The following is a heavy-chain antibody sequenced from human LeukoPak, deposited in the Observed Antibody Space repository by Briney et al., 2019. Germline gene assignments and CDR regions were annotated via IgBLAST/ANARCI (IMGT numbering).Heavy chain of an antibody. Sequence: SETLSLTCTVSSGSISTSNYYWGWVRQPPGKALEWIGNIFYSGSTYYSPSLKSRVTISLDTSRNQFSLKLSSVTAVDTAVYYCARQRTRVRVRRERYFDYWGQGTLVTVSS. V-gene: IGHV4-39*01. CDR2: IFYSGST. D-gene: IGHD3-10*01. CDR1: SGSISTSNYY. J-gene: IGHJ4*02. CDR3: ARQRTRVRVRRERYFDY.